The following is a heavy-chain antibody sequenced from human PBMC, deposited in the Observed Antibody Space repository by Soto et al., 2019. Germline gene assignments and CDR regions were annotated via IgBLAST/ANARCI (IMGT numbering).Heavy chain of an antibody. CDR3: ARRSGGSCYNY. V-gene: IGHV4-4*09. CDR1: GGSISNDY. J-gene: IGHJ4*02. CDR2: IYKGGSI. Sequence: PSETLSLTCRVSGGSISNDYWTWIRQPPGKGLEWIGYIYKGGSINYNPSLKSRVTISVDTSNNQFPLKMNSVTAADTATYYCARRSGGSCYNYPGQGTVVTVPS. D-gene: IGHD2-15*01.